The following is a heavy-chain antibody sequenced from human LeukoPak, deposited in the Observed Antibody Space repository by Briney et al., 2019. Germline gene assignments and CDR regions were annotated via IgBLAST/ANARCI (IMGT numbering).Heavy chain of an antibody. CDR2: IYYRGST. D-gene: IGHD4-11*01. CDR1: GDSISSSSYY. Sequence: KPSETLSLTCTVSGDSISSSSYYWGWIRQPPGKGLEWIGSIYYRGSTYYNPSLKSRVAISVDTSKKQVSLKLSSVTAADTAVYYCARGPPRWMTTVTTNWFDPWGQGTLVTVSS. CDR3: ARGPPRWMTTVTTNWFDP. J-gene: IGHJ5*02. V-gene: IGHV4-39*01.